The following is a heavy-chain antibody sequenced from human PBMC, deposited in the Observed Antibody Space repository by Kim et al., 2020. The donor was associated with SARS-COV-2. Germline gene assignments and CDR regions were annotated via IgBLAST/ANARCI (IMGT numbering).Heavy chain of an antibody. D-gene: IGHD3-16*01. J-gene: IGHJ4*02. CDR1: AFTFSSYA. CDR3: AKGWASELDY. Sequence: GGSLRLSCAASAFTFSSYAMTWVRQAPGKGLEWVSSISNSGAGAYYADSVKGRFTISRDNSKNTLYLQMHSLRAEDTAVYYCAKGWASELDYWGQGALVTVSS. V-gene: IGHV3-23*01. CDR2: ISNSGAGA.